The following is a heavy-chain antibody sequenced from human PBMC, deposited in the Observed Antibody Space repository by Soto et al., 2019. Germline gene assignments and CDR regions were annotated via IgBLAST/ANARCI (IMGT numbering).Heavy chain of an antibody. CDR3: AREKPSYSMDV. Sequence: QVQLVQSGAEVKKPGASVKVSCKASGYTFTSYDINWVRQATGQGLEWMGWMNTNSGNTGYAQKFQGRVTMTRNTSISPAYMDPSSHSCEGSAVYYCAREKPSYSMDVWGQGTTVPVSS. CDR2: MNTNSGNT. CDR1: GYTFTSYD. J-gene: IGHJ6*02. V-gene: IGHV1-8*01.